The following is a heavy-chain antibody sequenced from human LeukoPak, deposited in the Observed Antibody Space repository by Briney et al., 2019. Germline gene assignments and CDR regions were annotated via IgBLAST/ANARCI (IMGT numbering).Heavy chain of an antibody. J-gene: IGHJ4*02. CDR3: ARENVLRYRGVYFDY. D-gene: IGHD3-9*01. CDR1: GGSISSGDFC. V-gene: IGHV4-30-4*08. Sequence: PSQTLSLTCTVSGGSISSGDFCWSWIRQPPGKGLEWIGYIYYSGSTYYNPSLKSRVTISVDTSKNQFSLKLSSVTAADTAVYYCARENVLRYRGVYFDYWGQGTLVTVSS. CDR2: IYYSGST.